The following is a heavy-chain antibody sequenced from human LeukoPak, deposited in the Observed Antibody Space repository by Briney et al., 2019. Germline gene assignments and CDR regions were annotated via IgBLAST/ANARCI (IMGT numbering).Heavy chain of an antibody. D-gene: IGHD6-19*01. V-gene: IGHV1-8*01. CDR1: GYTFTSYD. CDR3: ARVAFGAVAGDNWFDP. CDR2: MNPNSGNT. J-gene: IGHJ5*02. Sequence: ASVKVSCKASGYTFTSYDINWVRQATGQGLEGMGWMNPNSGNTGYAQKFQGRVTMTRNTSISTAYMELSSLRSEDTAVYYCARVAFGAVAGDNWFDPWGQGTLVTVSS.